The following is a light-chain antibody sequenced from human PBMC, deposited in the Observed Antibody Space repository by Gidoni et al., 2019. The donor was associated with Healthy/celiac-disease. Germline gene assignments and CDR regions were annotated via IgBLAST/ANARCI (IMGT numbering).Light chain of an antibody. CDR3: QQYYSTPLT. J-gene: IGKJ4*01. Sequence: DIVMTQSPDSLAVSLGERATINCKSSQSVLYSSNNKNYLAWYQQKPGQPPKLLIYCASTRESGVPDRFSGSGSGTDFTLTISSLQAEDVAFYYCQQYYSTPLTFGGGTKVEIK. CDR2: CAS. V-gene: IGKV4-1*01. CDR1: QSVLYSSNNKNY.